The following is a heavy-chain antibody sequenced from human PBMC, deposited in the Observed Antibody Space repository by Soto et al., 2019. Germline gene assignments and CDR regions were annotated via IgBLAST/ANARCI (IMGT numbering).Heavy chain of an antibody. CDR2: IYYSGST. CDR3: ARHDGYSSSWHFDY. CDR1: GGSISSYY. V-gene: IGHV4-59*08. J-gene: IGHJ4*02. Sequence: QVQLQESGPGLVKPSETLSLTCTVSGGSISSYYWSWIRQPPGKGLEWIGYIYYSGSTNYNPSLKSRVTISVDTSKNQFSLKLSSVTAADTAVYYCARHDGYSSSWHFDYWGQGTLVTVSS. D-gene: IGHD6-13*01.